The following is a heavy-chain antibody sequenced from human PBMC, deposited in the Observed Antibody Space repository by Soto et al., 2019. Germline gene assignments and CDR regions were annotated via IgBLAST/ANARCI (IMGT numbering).Heavy chain of an antibody. J-gene: IGHJ4*02. Sequence: QVQLVQSGAEVKKPGASVRVSCKASGYTITCCAMHWVRQAPGQRPEWMGWINAGDGDTKYSQNFQGRLTIIRDTSANTAYMELSSLRSEDTAVYYCARDGEDKAAAAMVYWGQGTLVTVSS. CDR3: ARDGEDKAAAAMVY. CDR1: GYTITCCA. CDR2: INAGDGDT. D-gene: IGHD6-13*01. V-gene: IGHV1-3*01.